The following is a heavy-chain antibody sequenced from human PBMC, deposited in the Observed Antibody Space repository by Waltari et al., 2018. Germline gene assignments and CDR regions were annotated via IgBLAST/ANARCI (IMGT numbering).Heavy chain of an antibody. Sequence: EVQLLESGGGSVQPVGSLRLSCAASGFTFITYAMTWVRQAPGKGLEWVSLLYSDGTTYYADSVKGRFSVSRDNSKNTLYLQMNSLRVEDTAIYYCANRGLDYGDQGKDYWGQGTLVTVSS. CDR2: LLYSDGTT. D-gene: IGHD4-17*01. J-gene: IGHJ4*02. V-gene: IGHV3-23*03. CDR3: ANRGLDYGDQGKDY. CDR1: GFTFITYA.